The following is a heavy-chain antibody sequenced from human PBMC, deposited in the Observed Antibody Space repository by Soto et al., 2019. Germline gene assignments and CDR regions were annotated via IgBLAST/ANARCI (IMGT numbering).Heavy chain of an antibody. CDR2: ISYDGSNK. Sequence: VGSLRLSCAASGFTFSGYAMHWVRQAPGKGLEWVAVISYDGSNKYYADSVKGRFTISRDNSKNTLYLQMNSLRAEDTAVYYCARDRAYYYYGMDVWGQGTTVTVSS. J-gene: IGHJ6*02. CDR3: ARDRAYYYYGMDV. V-gene: IGHV3-30-3*01. CDR1: GFTFSGYA.